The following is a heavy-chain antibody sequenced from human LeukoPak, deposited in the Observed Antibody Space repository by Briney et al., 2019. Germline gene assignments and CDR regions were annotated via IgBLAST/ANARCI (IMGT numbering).Heavy chain of an antibody. CDR2: ISGSGGST. V-gene: IGHV3-23*01. J-gene: IGHJ4*02. D-gene: IGHD6-19*01. CDR1: GFTFSSYA. Sequence: GGSLRLSCAASGFTFSSYAMSWVRQAPGKGLEWVSAISGSGGSTYYADSVKGRFTISRDNSKNTLYLRMNSLRAEDTAVYYCAKEEYSSGWYASESWGQGTLVTVSS. CDR3: AKEEYSSGWYASES.